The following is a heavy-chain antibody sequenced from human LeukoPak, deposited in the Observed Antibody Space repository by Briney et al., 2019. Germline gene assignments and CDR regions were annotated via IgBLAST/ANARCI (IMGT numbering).Heavy chain of an antibody. V-gene: IGHV4-31*03. J-gene: IGHJ4*02. CDR3: ARGFDSKSTYFDY. CDR2: VYYSGTT. CDR1: GGSISSGGYY. D-gene: IGHD5-12*01. Sequence: PSQTLSLTCTVSGGSISSGGYYWSWIRQHPGKGLEWIGHVYYSGTTHYNPSLKSRVTISLGTSKNQFSLKVRSVTAADTAVYYCARGFDSKSTYFDYWGQGTLVTVSS.